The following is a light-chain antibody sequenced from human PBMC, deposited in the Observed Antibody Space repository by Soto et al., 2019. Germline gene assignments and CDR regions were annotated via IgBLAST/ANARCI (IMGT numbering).Light chain of an antibody. V-gene: IGKV3-15*01. CDR2: GAS. CDR1: QSSGDT. J-gene: IGKJ1*01. Sequence: EIGMTQSPATLSVSPGGRATLSCRASQSSGDTLAWYQQKPGQAPRLLIYGASSRVTGFPARFSGSGSGTDFTLTISRLEPGDFAVYYCQQYGYSSWTFGQGTKVDIK. CDR3: QQYGYSSWT.